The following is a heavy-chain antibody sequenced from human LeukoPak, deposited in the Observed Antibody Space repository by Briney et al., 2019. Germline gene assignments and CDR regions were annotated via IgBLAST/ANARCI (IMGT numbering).Heavy chain of an antibody. J-gene: IGHJ6*03. Sequence: PGGSLRLSCAASGFASGFTFSDYAVGWVRQAPGKGPEWFASVNGRGATTYYAGSVRGRFTISRDNSKNTLYLQMISLGADDTAIYFCAKAPATGEGYYFYYMDVWGKGTTVTVSS. CDR3: AKAPATGEGYYFYYMDV. CDR1: GFTFSDYA. D-gene: IGHD7-27*01. V-gene: IGHV3-23*01. CDR2: VNGRGATT.